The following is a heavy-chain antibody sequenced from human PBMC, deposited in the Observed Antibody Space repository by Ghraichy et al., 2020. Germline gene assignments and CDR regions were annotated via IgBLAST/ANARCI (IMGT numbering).Heavy chain of an antibody. J-gene: IGHJ4*02. CDR3: ARYPGISFDY. D-gene: IGHD1-14*01. CDR1: GGSISSYY. Sequence: SETLSLTCTVSGGSISSYYWSWIRQPPGKGLEWIGYIYYSGSTNYNPSLKSRVTISVDTSKNQFSLKLSSVTAADTAVYYCARYPGISFDYWGQGTLVTVSS. V-gene: IGHV4-59*01. CDR2: IYYSGST.